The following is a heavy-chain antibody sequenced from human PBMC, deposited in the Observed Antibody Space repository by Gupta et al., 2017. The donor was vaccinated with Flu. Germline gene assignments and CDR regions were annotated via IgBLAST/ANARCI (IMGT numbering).Heavy chain of an antibody. Sequence: QVQLVQSGAEVKKPGASVKVSCKAFGYSFIGYGINWVRQAPGQGLEWMGWISADTGSTNSAPKLKGRVTLTTDTSTGTAHLELGSLRPDDTAIYYCARGNYGSGGYFNDFWGQGTLVTVSS. V-gene: IGHV1-18*01. J-gene: IGHJ4*02. CDR3: ARGNYGSGGYFNDF. D-gene: IGHD3-22*01. CDR1: GYSFIGYG. CDR2: ISADTGST.